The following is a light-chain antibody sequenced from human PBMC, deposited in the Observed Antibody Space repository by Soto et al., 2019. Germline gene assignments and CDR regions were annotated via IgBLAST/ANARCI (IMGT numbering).Light chain of an antibody. CDR3: QQYENWPRT. CDR1: QSVSSY. Sequence: EIVLTQSPATLSLSPGERATLSCRASQSVSSYLAWYQQKPGQAPRLLIYDASNRATGIPARFSGSGSGTEFTLTISSLQSEDFAVYYCQQYENWPRTFGQGTKVDIK. CDR2: DAS. V-gene: IGKV3-11*01. J-gene: IGKJ1*01.